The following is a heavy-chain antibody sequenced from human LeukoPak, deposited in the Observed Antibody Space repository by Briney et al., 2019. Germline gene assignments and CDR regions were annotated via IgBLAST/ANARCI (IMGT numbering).Heavy chain of an antibody. CDR1: GGTFSHYA. V-gene: IGHV1-69*04. J-gene: IGHJ4*02. D-gene: IGHD3-22*01. CDR2: VIPILDIT. Sequence: SVKVSCKASGGTFSHYAICWVRQAPGQGLEWMGRVIPILDITHYAQKFQGRVTISADKSTSTAYMDLSGLRSDDTAVYYCARGYVDYYDSSGYWYYFDYWGQGTLVTVSS. CDR3: ARGYVDYYDSSGYWYYFDY.